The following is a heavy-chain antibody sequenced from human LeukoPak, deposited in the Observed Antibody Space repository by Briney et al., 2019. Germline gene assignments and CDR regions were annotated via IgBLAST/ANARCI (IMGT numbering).Heavy chain of an antibody. CDR2: IIPIFGTA. J-gene: IGHJ5*02. D-gene: IGHD4-17*01. CDR3: AYPTVTTS. V-gene: IGHV1-69*13. CDR1: GGTFSSYT. Sequence: ASERVSCKASGGTFSSYTLTWVRQTPGQELEWMGGIIPIFGTANYAQKFQGRVTITADESTSTAYMEPSSLRPEDTAVYYCAYPTVTTSWGQGTLVTVSS.